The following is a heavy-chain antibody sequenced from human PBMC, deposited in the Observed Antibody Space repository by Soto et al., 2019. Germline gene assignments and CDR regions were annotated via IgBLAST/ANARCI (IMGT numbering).Heavy chain of an antibody. V-gene: IGHV5-51*01. CDR1: GYSFSSYW. J-gene: IGHJ6*02. Sequence: GESLKISCKGSGYSFSSYWINWVRQMPGKGLEWMGIIYPGDSDTRYSPSFQGQVTISADKSISTAYLQWRSLKASDTAMYYCARHRGSPGSYFGMDVWGQGTTVTVSS. D-gene: IGHD5-12*01. CDR3: ARHRGSPGSYFGMDV. CDR2: IYPGDSDT.